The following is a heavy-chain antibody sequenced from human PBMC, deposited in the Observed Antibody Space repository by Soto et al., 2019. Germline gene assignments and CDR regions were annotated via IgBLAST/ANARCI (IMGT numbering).Heavy chain of an antibody. CDR2: INHSGST. J-gene: IGHJ4*02. V-gene: IGHV4-34*01. CDR1: GGSFSGYY. D-gene: IGHD1-26*01. CDR3: TGTLASGWELLPHFDY. Sequence: PSETLSLTCAVYGGSFSGYYWSWIRQPPGKGLEWIGEINHSGSTNYNPSLKSRVTISVDTSKNQFSLKLSSVTAADTAVYYCTGTLASGWELLPHFDYWGQGTLVTVSS.